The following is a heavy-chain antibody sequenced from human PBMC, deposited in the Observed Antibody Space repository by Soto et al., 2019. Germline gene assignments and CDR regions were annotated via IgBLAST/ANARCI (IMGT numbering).Heavy chain of an antibody. CDR1: GFTFSSYA. CDR3: ARGYSSSSAAFDY. V-gene: IGHV3-30-3*01. CDR2: ISYDASNK. Sequence: QVQLMESGGGVVQPGRSLRLSCAASGFTFSSYAMHWVRQAPGKGLEWVAVISYDASNKYYADSVKGRFTVSRDNSKNTLYLQMNSLRAEDTAVYYCARGYSSSSAAFDYWGQGTLVTVSS. J-gene: IGHJ4*02. D-gene: IGHD6-13*01.